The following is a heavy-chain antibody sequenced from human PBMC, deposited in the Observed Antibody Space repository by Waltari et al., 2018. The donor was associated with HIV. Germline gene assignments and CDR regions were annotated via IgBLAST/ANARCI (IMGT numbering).Heavy chain of an antibody. CDR3: ARHRRNDIGDY. V-gene: IGHV4-39*01. CDR1: GGYISSSNYY. CDR2: IDYSGST. Sequence: QLQLQESGPGLVKPSETLSLTCTVSGGYISSSNYYWGWIRQPPGKGLEVIGSIDYSGSTYYNPSRKSRVTISVDTSKNQFSLKLSSVTAADTAVYYCARHRRNDIGDYWGQGTLVTVSS. D-gene: IGHD3-9*01. J-gene: IGHJ4*02.